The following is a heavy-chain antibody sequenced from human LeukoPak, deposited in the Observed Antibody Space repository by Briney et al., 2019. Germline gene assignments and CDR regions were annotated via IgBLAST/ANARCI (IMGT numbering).Heavy chain of an antibody. Sequence: GGSLRLSCAASGFTFSSYSMNWVRQAPGKGLEWVSSISSSSSYIYYADSVKGRFTISRDNAKNSLYLQMNSLRAEDTAEYYCARDLLDYDILTGYYDNDAFDIWGQGTMVTVSS. CDR3: ARDLLDYDILTGYYDNDAFDI. CDR2: ISSSSSYI. J-gene: IGHJ3*02. V-gene: IGHV3-21*01. D-gene: IGHD3-9*01. CDR1: GFTFSSYS.